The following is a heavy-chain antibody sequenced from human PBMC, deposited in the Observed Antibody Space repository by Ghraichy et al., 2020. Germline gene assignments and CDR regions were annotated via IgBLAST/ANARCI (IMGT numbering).Heavy chain of an antibody. CDR1: GFTFSSYA. CDR2: ISGSGGST. V-gene: IGHV3-23*01. D-gene: IGHD3-10*01. J-gene: IGHJ4*02. Sequence: LSLTCAASGFTFSSYAMSWVRQAPGKGLEWVSAISGSGGSTYYADSVKGRFTISRDNSKNTLYLQMNSLRAEDTAVYYCANWMDYYGSGRDWGQGTLVTVSS. CDR3: ANWMDYYGSGRD.